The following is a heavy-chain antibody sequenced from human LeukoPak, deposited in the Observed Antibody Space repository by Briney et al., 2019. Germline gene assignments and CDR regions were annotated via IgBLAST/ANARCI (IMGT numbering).Heavy chain of an antibody. V-gene: IGHV3-74*01. CDR1: GFTFSRYW. CDR3: ASRGSHYYYMDV. CDR2: INSDGSST. J-gene: IGHJ6*03. D-gene: IGHD3-10*01. Sequence: GGSLRLSCAASGFTFSRYWMHWVRQAPGKGLVWVSRINSDGSSTSYADSVKGRFTISRDNAKNTLYLQMNSLRVEDTAVYYCASRGSHYYYMDVWGKGTTVTVSS.